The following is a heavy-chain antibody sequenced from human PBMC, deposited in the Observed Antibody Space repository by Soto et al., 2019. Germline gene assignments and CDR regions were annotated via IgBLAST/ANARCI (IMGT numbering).Heavy chain of an antibody. D-gene: IGHD1-26*01. J-gene: IGHJ3*01. CDR2: IYYSGST. CDR1: GGSISSYY. Sequence: SETLSLTCTVSGGSISSYYWSWIRQPPGKGLEWIGYIYYSGSTNYNPSLKSRVTISVDTSKNQFSLKLTSVTAADTAVYYCARDGRYSETYYHAFDFWGQGTRVTVSS. CDR3: ARDGRYSETYYHAFDF. V-gene: IGHV4-59*01.